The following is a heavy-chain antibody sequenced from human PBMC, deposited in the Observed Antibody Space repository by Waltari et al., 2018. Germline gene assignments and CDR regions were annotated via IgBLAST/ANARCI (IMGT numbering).Heavy chain of an antibody. J-gene: IGHJ4*02. D-gene: IGHD2-15*01. V-gene: IGHV3-30*01. Sequence: QVQLVESGGGVVQPGRSLRLSCAASGFTFSSFAMPWVGQAPGKGLEWVAVISYDGSNKYYADSVKGRFTISRDNSKNTLYLQMNSLRAEDTAVYYCARGIVVVVAAPLYYWGQGTLVTVSS. CDR1: GFTFSSFA. CDR3: ARGIVVVVAAPLYY. CDR2: ISYDGSNK.